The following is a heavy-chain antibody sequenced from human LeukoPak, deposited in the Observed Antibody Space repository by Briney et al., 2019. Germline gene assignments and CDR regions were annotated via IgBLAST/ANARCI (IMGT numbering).Heavy chain of an antibody. CDR3: ARGAYGESSFDY. CDR2: ISRHSGHT. V-gene: IGHV1-18*01. D-gene: IGHD4-17*01. J-gene: IGHJ4*02. Sequence: ASVKASCKASGYTFSSYGISWVRQAPGQGLEWMGWISRHSGHTNYAQNLQGRVTMTTDTSTSTAYMEVRSLRSDDTAVYYCARGAYGESSFDYWGQGTLVTVSS. CDR1: GYTFSSYG.